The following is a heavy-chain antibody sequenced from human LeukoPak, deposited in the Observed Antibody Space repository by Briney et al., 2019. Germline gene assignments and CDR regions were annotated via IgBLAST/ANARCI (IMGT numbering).Heavy chain of an antibody. CDR2: INHSGST. Sequence: SETLSLTCAVYGGSFSGYYWSWIRQPPGKGLEWIGEINHSGSTNYNPSLKSRVTISVDTSKNQFSLKLSSVTAADTAVYYCARNQITNAWFDPWGQGTLVTVSS. CDR1: GGSFSGYY. D-gene: IGHD2-8*01. J-gene: IGHJ5*02. V-gene: IGHV4-34*01. CDR3: ARNQITNAWFDP.